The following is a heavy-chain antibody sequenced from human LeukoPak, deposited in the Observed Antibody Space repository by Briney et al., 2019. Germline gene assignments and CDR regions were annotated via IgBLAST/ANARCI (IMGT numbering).Heavy chain of an antibody. CDR3: ARGEASNDFWSGPYNWFDP. J-gene: IGHJ5*02. V-gene: IGHV1-46*01. CDR1: GYTFTSYY. D-gene: IGHD3-3*01. CDR2: INPSGGST. Sequence: ASVKVSRKASGYTFTSYYMHWVRQAPGQGLEWMGIINPSGGSTSYAQKFQGRATMTRDTSTSTVYMELSSLRSEDTAVYYCARGEASNDFWSGPYNWFDPWGQGTLVTVSS.